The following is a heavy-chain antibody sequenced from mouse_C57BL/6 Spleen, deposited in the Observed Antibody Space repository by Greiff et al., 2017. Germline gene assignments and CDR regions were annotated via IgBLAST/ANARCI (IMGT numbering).Heavy chain of an antibody. J-gene: IGHJ4*01. CDR1: GYSFTGYY. CDR2: INPSTGGT. D-gene: IGHD2-4*01. CDR3: ARGRDYDYDYYAMDY. V-gene: IGHV1-42*01. Sequence: VQLQQSGPELVKPGASVKISCKASGYSFTGYYMNWVKQSPEKSLEWIGEINPSTGGTTYNQKFKAKATLPVDKSSSTAYMQLKSLTSEDSAVYYCARGRDYDYDYYAMDYWGQGTSVTVSS.